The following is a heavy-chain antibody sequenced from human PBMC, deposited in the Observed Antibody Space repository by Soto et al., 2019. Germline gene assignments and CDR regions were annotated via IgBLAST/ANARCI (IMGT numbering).Heavy chain of an antibody. CDR1: GGSLSRSSYS. Sequence: SETLSLTCTVSGGSLSRSSYSWGWFCQPPGKGLEWIGSIYYSGSTYYNPSLKSRVTISVDTSKSQYPLKLSPVNAAHTAVYYFARFWIKLPRQNWIDLCCPAILVTV. CDR3: ARFWIKLPRQNWIDL. D-gene: IGHD5-18*01. J-gene: IGHJ5*02. V-gene: IGHV4-39*01. CDR2: IYYSGST.